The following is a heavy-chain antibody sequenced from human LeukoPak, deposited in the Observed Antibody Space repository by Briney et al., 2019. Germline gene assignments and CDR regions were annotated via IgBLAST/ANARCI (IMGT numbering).Heavy chain of an antibody. D-gene: IGHD3-10*01. CDR2: MNPNRGNT. CDR3: AGGFLPMVRGGRAFDI. CDR1: GYTFTSYD. J-gene: IGHJ3*02. Sequence: ASVKVSCKASGYTFTSYDINWVRQATGQGLEWMGWMNPNRGNTGYAQKFQGRVTITRNTSISTAYMELSSLRSEDTAVYYCAGGFLPMVRGGRAFDIWGQGTMVTVSS. V-gene: IGHV1-8*03.